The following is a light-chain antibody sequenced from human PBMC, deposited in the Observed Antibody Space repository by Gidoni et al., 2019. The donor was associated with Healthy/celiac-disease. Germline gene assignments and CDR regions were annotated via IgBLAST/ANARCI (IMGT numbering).Light chain of an antibody. J-gene: IGLJ2*01. Sequence: QSVLTQPPSVSGAPGQRVTISCTGSSSNIGAGYYVHWYQQLPGTAPKLLIYGNSNRPSGVPDRFSGSKSGTSASLAITGLQAEDEADYYCQSYDSRRFGGGTKLTVL. CDR3: QSYDSRR. V-gene: IGLV1-40*01. CDR1: SSNIGAGYY. CDR2: GNS.